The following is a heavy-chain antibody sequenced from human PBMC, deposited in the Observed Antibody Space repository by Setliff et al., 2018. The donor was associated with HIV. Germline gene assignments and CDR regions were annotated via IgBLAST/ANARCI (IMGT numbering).Heavy chain of an antibody. D-gene: IGHD4-17*01. Sequence: LSLTCTVSGDSLSSDYYYWTWIRQHPEKGLEWIGYIYYSGSTLYNPSLRSRLTMSVDTSKNQFSLELSSVTAADAAVYYCARDFLRSGYFDHWGQGKLVTVSS. CDR3: ARDFLRSGYFDH. CDR1: GDSLSSDYYY. CDR2: IYYSGST. V-gene: IGHV4-31*03. J-gene: IGHJ4*02.